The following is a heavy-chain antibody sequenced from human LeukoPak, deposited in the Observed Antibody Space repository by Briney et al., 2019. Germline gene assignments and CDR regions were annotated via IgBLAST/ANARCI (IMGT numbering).Heavy chain of an antibody. CDR1: LDSTTSNF. J-gene: IGHJ4*02. Sequence: SETLSLTCTVSLDSTTSNFWSWVRQPPGKGLEWVGEIHRSGSTNYNPSLQSGVTRSIKSTKNQTALELSSVAAADTGVYYCSREIVGGFNPGAYWGRGTLVTVS. D-gene: IGHD1-14*01. CDR2: IHRSGST. V-gene: IGHV4-4*02. CDR3: SREIVGGFNPGAY.